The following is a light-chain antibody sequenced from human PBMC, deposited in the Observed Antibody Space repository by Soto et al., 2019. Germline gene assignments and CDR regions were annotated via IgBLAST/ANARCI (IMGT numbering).Light chain of an antibody. CDR3: CSYAGSSTDVV. V-gene: IGLV2-23*01. CDR2: EGS. Sequence: QSALTQPASVSGSPGQSITISCTGTSSDVGSYNLVSWYQQHPGKAPKLMIYEGSKRPSGVSNRFSGSKSGNTASLTISGGQAWDEADYYCCSYAGSSTDVVFGGGTKLTVL. J-gene: IGLJ2*01. CDR1: SSDVGSYNL.